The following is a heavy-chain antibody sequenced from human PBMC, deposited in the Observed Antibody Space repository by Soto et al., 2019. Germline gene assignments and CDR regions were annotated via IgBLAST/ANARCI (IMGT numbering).Heavy chain of an antibody. J-gene: IGHJ6*02. Sequence: GGSLRLSCAASGFTFSSYAMSWVRQAPGKGLEWVSAISGSGGSTYYADSVKGRFTISRDNSKNTLYLQMNSLRAEDTAIYYCAKGGQYQLLFSAYSCGIHVRGQATTVTVS. CDR3: AKGGQYQLLFSAYSCGIHV. CDR1: GFTFSSYA. CDR2: ISGSGGST. V-gene: IGHV3-23*01. D-gene: IGHD2-2*01.